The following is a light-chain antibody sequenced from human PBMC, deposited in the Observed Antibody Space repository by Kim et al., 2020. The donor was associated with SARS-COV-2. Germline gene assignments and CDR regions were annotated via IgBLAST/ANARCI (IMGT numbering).Light chain of an antibody. CDR3: QDYGGSLFT. Sequence: EIVLTQSPGTLSLSPAERATLSCRASQSVSSSYLAWYQQKPGQAPRLLIYGVSSRATGIPDRFSGSGSGTDFTLTISRLEPEDFAVYFCQDYGGSLFTFGQGTKLEI. J-gene: IGKJ2*01. V-gene: IGKV3-20*01. CDR1: QSVSSSY. CDR2: GVS.